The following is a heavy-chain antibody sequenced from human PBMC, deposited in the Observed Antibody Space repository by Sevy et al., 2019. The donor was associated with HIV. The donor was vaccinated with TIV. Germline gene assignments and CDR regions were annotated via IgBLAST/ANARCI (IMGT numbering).Heavy chain of an antibody. V-gene: IGHV3-23*01. CDR2: ISGSGGST. Sequence: GGSLRLSCAASGFTFSSYAMSWVRQAPGKGLEWVSAISGSGGSTYYAHSVKGRFTISRDNSKNTLYLQMNSLRAEDTAVYYCAKASSGSYLDYYYYYMDVWGKGTTVTVSS. D-gene: IGHD3-10*01. J-gene: IGHJ6*03. CDR1: GFTFSSYA. CDR3: AKASSGSYLDYYYYYMDV.